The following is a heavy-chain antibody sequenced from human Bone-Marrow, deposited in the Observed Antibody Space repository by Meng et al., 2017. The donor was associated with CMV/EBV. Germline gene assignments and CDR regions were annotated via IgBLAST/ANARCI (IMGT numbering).Heavy chain of an antibody. Sequence: GTFSNYAISWVRQAPGQGLEWMGGIIPIFGTANYAQKFQGRVTITTDESTSTAYMELSSLRSEDTAVYYCAREGYCSSTSSACRFDYWGQGTLVTVSS. CDR3: AREGYCSSTSSACRFDY. D-gene: IGHD2-2*01. CDR1: GTFSNYA. CDR2: IIPIFGTA. V-gene: IGHV1-69*05. J-gene: IGHJ4*02.